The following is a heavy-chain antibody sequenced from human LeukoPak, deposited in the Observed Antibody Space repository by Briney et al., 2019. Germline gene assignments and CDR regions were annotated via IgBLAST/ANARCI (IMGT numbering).Heavy chain of an antibody. CDR3: ARDSGYVGSGGY. V-gene: IGHV3-7*01. CDR2: IKQDGSEK. J-gene: IGHJ4*02. D-gene: IGHD5-12*01. CDR1: GFIFSTYG. Sequence: PGGSLRLSCAASGFIFSTYGMNWVRQAPGKGLEWVANIKQDGSEKHYVDFVKGRFTISRDNAKNSLYLQMNSLRAEDTAVYYCARDSGYVGSGGYWGQGTLVTVSS.